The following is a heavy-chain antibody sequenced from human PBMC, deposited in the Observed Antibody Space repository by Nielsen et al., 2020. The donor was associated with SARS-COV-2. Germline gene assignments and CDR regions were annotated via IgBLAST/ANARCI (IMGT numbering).Heavy chain of an antibody. CDR3: ARGKGPDSSGYYYVRGRAFDI. J-gene: IGHJ3*02. Sequence: WIRQPPGKGLEWVANIKQDGSEKYYVDSVKGRFTISRDNAKNSLYLQMNSLRAEDTAVYYCARGKGPDSSGYYYVRGRAFDIWGQGTMVTVSS. CDR2: IKQDGSEK. V-gene: IGHV3-7*01. D-gene: IGHD3-22*01.